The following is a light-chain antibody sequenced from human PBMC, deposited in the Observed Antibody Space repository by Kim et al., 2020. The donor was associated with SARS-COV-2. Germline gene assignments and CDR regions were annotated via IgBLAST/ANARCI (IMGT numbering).Light chain of an antibody. CDR3: QTWGTGI. J-gene: IGLJ2*01. Sequence: GASVKLTCTLSSGHSSYAIAWHQQQPEKGPRYLMKLNSDGSHCKGDGIPDRFSGSSSGAERYLTISSLQSEDEADYYCQTWGTGIFGGGTKLTVL. V-gene: IGLV4-69*01. CDR2: LNSDGSH. CDR1: SGHSSYA.